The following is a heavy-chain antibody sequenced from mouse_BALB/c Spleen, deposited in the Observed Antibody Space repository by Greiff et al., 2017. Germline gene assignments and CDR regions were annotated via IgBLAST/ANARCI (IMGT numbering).Heavy chain of an antibody. CDR2: ISSGGSYT. J-gene: IGHJ3*01. Sequence: EVKLVESGGGLVKPGGSLKLSCAASGFTFSSYTMSWVRQTPEKRLEWVATISSGGSYTYYPDSVKGRFTISRDNAKNTLYLQMSSLKSEDTAMYYCTRDYRYDEGFAYWGQGTLVTVSA. D-gene: IGHD2-14*01. CDR3: TRDYRYDEGFAY. V-gene: IGHV5-6-4*01. CDR1: GFTFSSYT.